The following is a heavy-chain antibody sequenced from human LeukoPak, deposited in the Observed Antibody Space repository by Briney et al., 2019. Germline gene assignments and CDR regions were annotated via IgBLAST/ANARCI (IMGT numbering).Heavy chain of an antibody. V-gene: IGHV3-23*01. D-gene: IGHD3-10*01. CDR2: ISDSGTRT. CDR1: GFTFSSYD. CDR3: AKDRSGSGYFDY. Sequence: GGSLRLSCAASGFTFSSYDMGWVRQAPGKGLEWVSAISDSGTRTYFADSVKGRFTISRDNFKNTLHLHMNSLRAEDTAVYYCAKDRSGSGYFDYWGQGTLVTVSS. J-gene: IGHJ4*02.